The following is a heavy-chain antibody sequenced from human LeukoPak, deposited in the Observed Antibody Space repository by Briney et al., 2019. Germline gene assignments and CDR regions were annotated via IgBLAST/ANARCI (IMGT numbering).Heavy chain of an antibody. CDR2: ISSDGSNE. J-gene: IGHJ4*02. CDR1: GFTFSSYG. V-gene: IGHV3-30*18. CDR3: AKRFAGTTSFDY. Sequence: PGGSLRLSCAASGFTFSSYGMHWVRQAPGKGLEWVAAISSDGSNEYYADSVKGRFTISRDNSKNTLYLQVNSLRAEDTAVYYCAKRFAGTTSFDYWGQGTLVTVSS. D-gene: IGHD1-7*01.